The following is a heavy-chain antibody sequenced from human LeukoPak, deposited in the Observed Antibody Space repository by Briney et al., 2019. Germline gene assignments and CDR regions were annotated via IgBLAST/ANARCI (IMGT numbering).Heavy chain of an antibody. V-gene: IGHV4-38-2*01. D-gene: IGHD6-19*01. J-gene: IGHJ4*02. Sequence: SETLSLTCAVSGSSISNAYYWGWVRQAPGKGLEWIGSVYHGGSTFYNPSLKSRVTISVDTSKNHFSLELNSVTAADTALYYCSKNSSGWFFDYWGQGTLVTVSS. CDR3: SKNSSGWFFDY. CDR2: VYHGGST. CDR1: GSSISNAYY.